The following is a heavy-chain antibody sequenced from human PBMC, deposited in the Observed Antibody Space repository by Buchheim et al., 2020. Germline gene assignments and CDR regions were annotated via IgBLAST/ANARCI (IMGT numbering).Heavy chain of an antibody. CDR1: GFTFSSYG. J-gene: IGHJ4*02. CDR3: ARDFWVAASSEDY. Sequence: QVQLVESGGGVVQPGRSLRLSCAASGFTFSSYGMHWVRQAPGKGLEWVAVIWYDGSNKYYADSVKGRFTISRDTPKNTLSLQMNSLRAEDTAVYYCARDFWVAASSEDYWGQGTL. D-gene: IGHD6-6*01. V-gene: IGHV3-33*01. CDR2: IWYDGSNK.